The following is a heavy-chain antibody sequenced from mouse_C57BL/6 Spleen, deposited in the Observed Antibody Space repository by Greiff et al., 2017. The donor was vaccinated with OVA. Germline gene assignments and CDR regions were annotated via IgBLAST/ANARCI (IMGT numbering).Heavy chain of an antibody. CDR2: ISYDGSN. Sequence: EVKLEESGPGLVKPSQSLSLTCSVTGYSITSGYYWNWLRQFPGNTLEWMGYISYDGSNNYHPSLKNRISITRDTSKNQLFLKFNSLTTEDTATYYCAKDFGSSYWYVDVWGTGTTVTVSS. D-gene: IGHD1-1*01. CDR1: GYSITSGYY. V-gene: IGHV3-6*01. CDR3: AKDFGSSYWYVDV. J-gene: IGHJ1*03.